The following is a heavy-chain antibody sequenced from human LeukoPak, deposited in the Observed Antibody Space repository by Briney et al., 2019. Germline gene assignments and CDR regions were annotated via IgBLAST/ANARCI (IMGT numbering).Heavy chain of an antibody. D-gene: IGHD3-10*01. CDR2: ISGSGGAGT. CDR1: GFTFSSYA. V-gene: IGHV3-23*01. J-gene: IGHJ4*02. Sequence: GGSLRFSCAGSGFTFSSYAMSWVRQAPGKGLEWVSTISGSGGAGTYYADSVKGRFTISRDNSKNTLYLQMNSLRAEDTAVYYCAKADYGSGSFFDYWGQGTLVTVSS. CDR3: AKADYGSGSFFDY.